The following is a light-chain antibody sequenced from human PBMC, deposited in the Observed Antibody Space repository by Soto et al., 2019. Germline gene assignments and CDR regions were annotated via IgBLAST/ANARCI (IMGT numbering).Light chain of an antibody. CDR3: LSKKSNISYV. CDR2: EVS. J-gene: IGLJ1*01. CDR1: TSDVGGYNY. V-gene: IGLV2-14*01. Sequence: QSVLTQPASVSGSPGQSIAISCTGTTSDVGGYNYVSWYQQHPGKVPKLLIHEVSNRPSGVSNRFSGSKSGNTASLTISGPQEEEEDDYYCLSKKSNISYVFGTGTKVTV.